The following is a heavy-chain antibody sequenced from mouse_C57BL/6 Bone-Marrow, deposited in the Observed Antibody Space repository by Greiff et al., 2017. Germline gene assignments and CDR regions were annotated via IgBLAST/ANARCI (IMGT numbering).Heavy chain of an antibody. CDR2: ISDGGSYT. CDR1: GFTFSSYA. V-gene: IGHV5-4*01. Sequence: DVQLVESGGGLVKPGGSLKLSCAASGFTFSSYAMSWVRQTPGKRLEWVATISDGGSYTYYPDNVKGRFPITRDNAKNNLYLQNSQLKSEDTAMKYCARDNYYSQEYYYAMDYWGQGTSVTVSA. CDR3: ARDNYYSQEYYYAMDY. D-gene: IGHD2-12*01. J-gene: IGHJ4*01.